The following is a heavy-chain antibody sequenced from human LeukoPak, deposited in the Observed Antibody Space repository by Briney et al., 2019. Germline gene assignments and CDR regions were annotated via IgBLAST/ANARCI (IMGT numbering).Heavy chain of an antibody. D-gene: IGHD1-1*01. CDR1: GFTFSNQD. Sequence: GGSLRLSCAASGFTFSNQDVSWVRQAPGKGLEWVSGISGSGTSTYYADSVKGRFTISRDNSKNTLYLQMNNLRAEDTAVYYCATWENEQWGQGTLVTVSS. V-gene: IGHV3-23*01. CDR2: ISGSGTST. CDR3: ATWENEQ. J-gene: IGHJ4*02.